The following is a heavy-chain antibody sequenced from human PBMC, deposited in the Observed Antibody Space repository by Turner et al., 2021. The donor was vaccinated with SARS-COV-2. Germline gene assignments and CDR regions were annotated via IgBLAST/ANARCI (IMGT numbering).Heavy chain of an antibody. CDR3: AYCSGCSRPPYYYYGMDV. CDR1: GYTFTGYY. Sequence: QVQLVQSGAEVKKPGASVKVSCKASGYTFTGYYMHWVRQAPGQGPEVMGWINPNSGGTNYAQKFQGRVTMTRETAISNGYMEVGRLRSDDTAVYYCAYCSGCSRPPYYYYGMDVWGQGTTVTVSS. D-gene: IGHD2-15*01. J-gene: IGHJ6*02. CDR2: INPNSGGT. V-gene: IGHV1-2*02.